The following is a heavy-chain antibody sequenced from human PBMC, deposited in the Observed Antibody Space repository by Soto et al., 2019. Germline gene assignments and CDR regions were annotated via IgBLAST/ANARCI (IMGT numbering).Heavy chain of an antibody. CDR1: GYTFTTYY. V-gene: IGHV1-46*01. CDR3: ARDGSGSYLLYYFEY. CDR2: INPSVGST. Sequence: ASVKVSCKTSGYTFTTYYIHWVRQAPGQGLEWMGIINPSVGSTNYAQKFQGRVTMTRDTSTSTVYMELSSLRSDDTAVYYCARDGSGSYLLYYFEYWGQGTLVTVSS. J-gene: IGHJ4*02. D-gene: IGHD3-10*01.